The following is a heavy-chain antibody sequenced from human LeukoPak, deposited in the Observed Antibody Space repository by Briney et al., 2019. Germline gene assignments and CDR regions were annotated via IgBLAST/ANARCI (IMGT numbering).Heavy chain of an antibody. V-gene: IGHV3-21*01. CDR1: GFTFSSYS. CDR3: AREDSSSSGDY. CDR2: ISSSSSYR. D-gene: IGHD6-6*01. Sequence: PGGSLRLSCAASGFTFSSYSMNWVRQAPGKGLEWVSSISSSSSYRYYADSVKGRFTISRDNAKNSLYLQMNGLRAEDTAVYYCAREDSSSSGDYWGQGTLVTVSS. J-gene: IGHJ4*02.